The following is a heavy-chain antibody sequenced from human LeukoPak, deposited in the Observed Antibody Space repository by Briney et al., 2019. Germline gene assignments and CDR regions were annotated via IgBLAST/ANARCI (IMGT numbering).Heavy chain of an antibody. CDR1: GFTFRSYG. V-gene: IGHV3-30*18. CDR2: ISYDGSNK. D-gene: IGHD3-22*01. CDR3: AKDPGGSSGYPDAFDI. Sequence: GGSLRLSCAASGFTFRSYGMHWVRQAPGKGLEWVAVISYDGSNKHYVDSVKGRFTISRDNSKNTLYLQMNSLRAEDTAVYYCAKDPGGSSGYPDAFDIWGQGTMVTVSS. J-gene: IGHJ3*02.